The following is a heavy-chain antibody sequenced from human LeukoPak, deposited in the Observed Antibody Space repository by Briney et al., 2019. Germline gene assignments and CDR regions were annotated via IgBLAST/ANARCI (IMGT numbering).Heavy chain of an antibody. J-gene: IGHJ4*02. CDR3: AREITMVRGARFFDY. CDR2: IYPGDYDT. Sequence: GESLKISCKGSGYRFTSYWIGWVRQMPGKGLEWMGIIYPGDYDTTYRPSFQGQVTISADKSISTPYLHWSSLKASDTAMYYCAREITMVRGARFFDYWGQGTLVTVSS. CDR1: GYRFTSYW. D-gene: IGHD3-10*01. V-gene: IGHV5-51*01.